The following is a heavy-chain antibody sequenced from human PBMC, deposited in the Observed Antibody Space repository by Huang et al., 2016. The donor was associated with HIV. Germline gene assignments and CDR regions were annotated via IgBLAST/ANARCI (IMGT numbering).Heavy chain of an antibody. Sequence: QVQLVQSGAEVKNPGASVRVSCKASGYTFTDSNIHWVRQAPGQGLEWMEWINPKRGGTIYAQRFQGRSTMTRDTTISTVHMDLRRIQSDDTAVYFCARDWSFGSSTSPADWGQGTLVTVSS. J-gene: IGHJ4*02. D-gene: IGHD6-6*01. CDR1: GYTFTDSN. CDR3: ARDWSFGSSTSPAD. V-gene: IGHV1-2*02. CDR2: INPKRGGT.